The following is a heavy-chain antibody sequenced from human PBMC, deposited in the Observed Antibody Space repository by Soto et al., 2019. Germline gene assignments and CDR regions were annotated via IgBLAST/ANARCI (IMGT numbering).Heavy chain of an antibody. CDR2: IYNSGST. V-gene: IGHV4-61*01. CDR3: AIYVRCWNPGSYYYYLMDV. D-gene: IGHD1-1*01. J-gene: IGHJ6*02. CDR1: GGSVSSTSYY. Sequence: PSETLSLTCTVSGGSVSSTSYYWGWIRQPPGKGLEWIGYIYNSGSTNYKPSLPSRLTISLDTSNTLFSLNLPSVTAADAAVYFCAIYVRCWNPGSYYYYLMDVCRQGTTVT.